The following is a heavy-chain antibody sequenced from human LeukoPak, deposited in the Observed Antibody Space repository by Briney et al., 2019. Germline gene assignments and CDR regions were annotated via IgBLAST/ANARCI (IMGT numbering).Heavy chain of an antibody. Sequence: ASVKVSCKTSGYSFTDYYMHWVRQAPGQGLEWMGWINPNSGGTSSAQKFQGRVTITRDTSITTVYMEVSWLTSDDTAIYYCARADRLHGGPYLIGPWGQGTLVTVSS. CDR3: ARADRLHGGPYLIGP. D-gene: IGHD2-21*01. V-gene: IGHV1-2*02. J-gene: IGHJ5*02. CDR2: INPNSGGT. CDR1: GYSFTDYY.